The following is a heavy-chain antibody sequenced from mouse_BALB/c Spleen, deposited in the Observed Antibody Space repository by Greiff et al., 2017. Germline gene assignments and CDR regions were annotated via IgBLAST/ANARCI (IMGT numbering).Heavy chain of an antibody. CDR2: IRNKANGYTT. J-gene: IGHJ2*01. CDR3: ARDKDGFDY. Sequence: EVHLVESGGGLVQPGGSLRLSCATSGFTFTDYYMSWVRQPPGKALEWLGFIRNKANGYTTEYSASVKGRFTISRDNSQRILYLQMNNLRAEDSATYYCARDKDGFDYWGQGTTLTVSS. V-gene: IGHV7-3*02. CDR1: GFTFTDYY.